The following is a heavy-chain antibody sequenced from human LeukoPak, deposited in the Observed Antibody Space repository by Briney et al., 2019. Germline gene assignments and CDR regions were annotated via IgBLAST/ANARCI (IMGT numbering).Heavy chain of an antibody. Sequence: GGSLRLSCAASGFTFSSYDMSWVRQAPGKGLEWVSGINKSGGGTYYADSVKGRFTMSRDNSKNTLFLQMNSLRAEDTAVYYCAKVTWSSSGSDYWGQGALVTVSS. CDR1: GFTFSSYD. V-gene: IGHV3-23*01. CDR2: INKSGGGT. J-gene: IGHJ4*02. D-gene: IGHD6-19*01. CDR3: AKVTWSSSGSDY.